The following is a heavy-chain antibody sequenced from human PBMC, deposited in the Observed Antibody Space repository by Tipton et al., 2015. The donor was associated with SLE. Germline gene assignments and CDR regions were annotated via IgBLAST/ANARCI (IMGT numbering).Heavy chain of an antibody. D-gene: IGHD3-22*01. CDR2: VFSSGTT. V-gene: IGHV4-31*03. J-gene: IGHJ4*02. CDR1: GGSISNYY. CDR3: ARYFYDSSGVCLFDL. Sequence: TLSLTCTVSGGSISNYYWSWIRQHPGKGLEWIGYVFSSGTTYYNPSLQGRLSMSLDTSKNQLSLQLSSVTSADTAVYYCARYFYDSSGVCLFDLWGQGTLVTVSS.